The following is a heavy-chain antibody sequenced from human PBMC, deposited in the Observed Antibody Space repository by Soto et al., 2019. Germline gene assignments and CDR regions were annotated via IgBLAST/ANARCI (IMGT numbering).Heavy chain of an antibody. CDR3: ARVPRTTVVTPDFLDY. CDR2: INPSGGST. V-gene: IGHV1-46*01. D-gene: IGHD4-17*01. CDR1: GYTFTSYY. Sequence: ASVKVSCKASGYTFTSYYMHWVRQAPGQGLEWMGIINPSGGSTSYAQKFQGRVTMTRDTSTSTVYMELSSLRSEDTAVYYCARVPRTTVVTPDFLDYWGQGTRVTVSS. J-gene: IGHJ4*02.